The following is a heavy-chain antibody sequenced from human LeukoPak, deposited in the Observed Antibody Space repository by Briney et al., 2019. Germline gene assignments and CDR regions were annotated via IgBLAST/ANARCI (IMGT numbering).Heavy chain of an antibody. CDR3: ARISKRYYYGSGSEYYFDY. CDR1: GGTFSSYA. V-gene: IGHV1-69*13. D-gene: IGHD3-10*01. J-gene: IGHJ4*02. CDR2: IIPIFGTA. Sequence: SVKVSCKASGGTFSSYAISWVRQAPGQGLEWMGGIIPIFGTANYAQKSQGRVTITADESTSTAYMELSSLRSEDTAVYYCARISKRYYYGSGSEYYFDYWGQGTLVTVSS.